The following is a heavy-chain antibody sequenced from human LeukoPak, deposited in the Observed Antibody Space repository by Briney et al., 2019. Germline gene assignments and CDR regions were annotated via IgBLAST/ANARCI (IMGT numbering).Heavy chain of an antibody. J-gene: IGHJ5*02. CDR3: AKSPLEGSGWYEYWFDP. D-gene: IGHD6-19*01. CDR1: GFTFSSYG. CDR2: ISYDGSNK. V-gene: IGHV3-30*18. Sequence: PGRSLRLFCAASGFTFSSYGMHWVRQAPGKGLEWVAVISYDGSNKYYADSVKGRFTISRDNSKNTLYLQMNSLRAEDTAVYYCAKSPLEGSGWYEYWFDPWGQGTLVTVSS.